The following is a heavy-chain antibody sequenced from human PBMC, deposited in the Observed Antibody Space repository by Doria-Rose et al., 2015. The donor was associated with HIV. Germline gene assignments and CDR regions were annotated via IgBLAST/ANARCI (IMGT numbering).Heavy chain of an antibody. Sequence: QVTLKESGPVLVKPTETLTLTCTVSGVSLSSPGMGVSWIRQPPGKALEWLAHIFSHDDRSYKQSLKSRLTISRCTSKSQVVLTMTDMAPVDTATYYCARIKSSRWYHKYYFDFWGQGTLVIVSA. CDR2: IFSHDDR. CDR3: ARIKSSRWYHKYYFDF. D-gene: IGHD6-13*01. V-gene: IGHV2-26*01. J-gene: IGHJ4*02. CDR1: GVSLSSPGMG.